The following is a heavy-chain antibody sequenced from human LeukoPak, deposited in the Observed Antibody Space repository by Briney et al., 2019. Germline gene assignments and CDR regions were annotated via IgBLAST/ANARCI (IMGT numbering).Heavy chain of an antibody. J-gene: IGHJ4*02. CDR1: GSTFSSYE. CDR3: ARVYDYRFDY. D-gene: IGHD4-11*01. Sequence: GGSLRLSCAASGSTFSSYEMNWVRQAPGKGLEWVSYISSSGSTIYYADSVKGRFTISRDNAKNSLYLQMNSLRAEDTAVYYCARVYDYRFDYWGQGTLVTVSS. V-gene: IGHV3-48*03. CDR2: ISSSGSTI.